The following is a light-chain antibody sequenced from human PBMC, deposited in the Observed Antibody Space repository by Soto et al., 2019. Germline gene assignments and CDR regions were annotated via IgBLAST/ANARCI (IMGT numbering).Light chain of an antibody. CDR3: QQRRSWQVT. Sequence: NVVTKSPAALSLSTGEGATLSCRASQSINTYLAWYQQKPGQAPRLLIYDASKRATGIPARFSGSGSGTNFTLTISSLEPEDFAVYYCQQRRSWQVTFGQGTRLRL. CDR2: DAS. V-gene: IGKV3D-11*02. CDR1: QSINTY. J-gene: IGKJ5*01.